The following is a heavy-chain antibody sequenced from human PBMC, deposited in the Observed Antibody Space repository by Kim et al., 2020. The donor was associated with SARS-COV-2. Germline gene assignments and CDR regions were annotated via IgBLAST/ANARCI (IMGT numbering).Heavy chain of an antibody. Sequence: NHPDSVGGRFTIPREHAKDTLYLQMNSLGDEDTAVYYCAGDIGSWFDPWGQGTLVTVSS. V-gene: IGHV3-74*01. D-gene: IGHD1-26*01. J-gene: IGHJ5*02. CDR3: AGDIGSWFDP.